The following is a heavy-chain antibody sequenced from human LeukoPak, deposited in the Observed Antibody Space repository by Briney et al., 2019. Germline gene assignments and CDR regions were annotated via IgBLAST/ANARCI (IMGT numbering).Heavy chain of an antibody. CDR2: IVGSGAST. CDR1: GFTFRSYA. Sequence: GGSLRLSCAASGFTFRSYAMSWVRKAPGKGLEWVSAIVGSGASTYYADSVKGRFTISRDNSKNTLHLQMNSLRAEDTAIYHCAKVRVVGDYNWFFDLWGRGTLVTVSS. V-gene: IGHV3-23*01. D-gene: IGHD4-17*01. J-gene: IGHJ2*01. CDR3: AKVRVVGDYNWFFDL.